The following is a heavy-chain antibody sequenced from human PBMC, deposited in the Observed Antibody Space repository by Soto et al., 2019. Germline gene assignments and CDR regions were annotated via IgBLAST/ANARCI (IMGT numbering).Heavy chain of an antibody. CDR2: IYYSGST. CDR1: GGSISSYY. Sequence: SETLSLTCTVSGGSISSYYWSWIRQPPGKGLEWIGYIYYSGSTNYNPSLKSRVTISVDTSKNQFSLKLSSVTAADTAVYYCARADCGGDCYSIEGYYYGMDVWGQGTTVTVSS. CDR3: ARADCGGDCYSIEGYYYGMDV. V-gene: IGHV4-59*01. J-gene: IGHJ6*02. D-gene: IGHD2-21*02.